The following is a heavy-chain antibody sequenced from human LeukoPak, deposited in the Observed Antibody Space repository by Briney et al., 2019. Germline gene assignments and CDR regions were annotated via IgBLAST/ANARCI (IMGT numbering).Heavy chain of an antibody. CDR1: GGSFSGYY. CDR3: ARGRNFHYYYYMDV. CDR2: INHSGST. J-gene: IGHJ6*03. D-gene: IGHD1-14*01. V-gene: IGHV4-34*01. Sequence: SETLSLTCAVYGGSFSGYYWIWIRQPPGKGLEWIGEINHSGSTNYNPSLKSRVTISVDTSKHQFSLKLSSVTAADTAVCYCARGRNFHYYYYMDVWGKGTTVTVSS.